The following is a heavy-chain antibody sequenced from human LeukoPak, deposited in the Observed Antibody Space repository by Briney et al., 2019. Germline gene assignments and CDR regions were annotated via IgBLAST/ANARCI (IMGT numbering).Heavy chain of an antibody. Sequence: ASVKVSGKASGYTFTGYYMHWVRQAPGQGLEWMGRINPNSGGTNYAQKFQGRVTMTRDTSISTAYMELSRLRSDDTAVYYCARGPQHIVVVTATHRYFDYWGQGTLVTVSS. CDR2: INPNSGGT. CDR3: ARGPQHIVVVTATHRYFDY. J-gene: IGHJ4*02. D-gene: IGHD2-21*02. CDR1: GYTFTGYY. V-gene: IGHV1-2*06.